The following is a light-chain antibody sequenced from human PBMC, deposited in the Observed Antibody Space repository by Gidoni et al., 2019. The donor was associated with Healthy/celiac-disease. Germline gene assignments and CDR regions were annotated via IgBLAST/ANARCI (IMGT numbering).Light chain of an antibody. CDR2: AAS. J-gene: IGKJ3*01. CDR3: QQSYSTPGT. V-gene: IGKV1-39*01. CDR1: QSISSY. Sequence: DIQMTQSPSSLSASVGDRVTITCRASQSISSYLNWYQQKPGKAPKLLIYAASSLQSGVPSRFSGSGSGTDFTLTISSLQPEDFATYYCQQSYSTPGTFGSXTKVDIK.